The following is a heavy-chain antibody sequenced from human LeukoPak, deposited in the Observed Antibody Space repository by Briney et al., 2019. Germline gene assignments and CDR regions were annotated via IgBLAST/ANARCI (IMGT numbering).Heavy chain of an antibody. CDR1: DGSINSSRYY. Sequence: SETLSPTCKVPDGSINSSRYYWGWIRQPPGQGLARIGSIYYNGYTYYNPSLQSRVTMSIETSTHQFSLNLRSVTAADTAVIFCMRHDYYDQRAHAFDMWGQGTMVTASS. J-gene: IGHJ3*02. CDR2: IYYNGYT. CDR3: MRHDYYDQRAHAFDM. V-gene: IGHV4-39*01. D-gene: IGHD3-22*01.